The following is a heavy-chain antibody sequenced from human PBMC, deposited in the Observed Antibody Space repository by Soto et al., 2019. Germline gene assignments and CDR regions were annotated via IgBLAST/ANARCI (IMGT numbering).Heavy chain of an antibody. V-gene: IGHV1-18*04. CDR1: GYTFTSYG. J-gene: IGHJ4*02. Sequence: ASGKVCCKASGYTFTSYGISWVLQAPGQGLEWMGWISAYNGNTNYAQKLQGRVTMTTDTSTSTAYMELRSLRSDDTAVYYCAGGYDFWSGYLYWGQETLVTVSS. CDR2: ISAYNGNT. CDR3: AGGYDFWSGYLY. D-gene: IGHD3-3*01.